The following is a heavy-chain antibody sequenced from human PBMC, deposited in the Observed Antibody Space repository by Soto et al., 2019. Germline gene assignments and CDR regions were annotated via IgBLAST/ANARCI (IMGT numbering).Heavy chain of an antibody. J-gene: IGHJ6*03. CDR1: GFTFSSYS. D-gene: IGHD2-15*01. V-gene: IGHV3-48*01. CDR3: ARVTRYCSGGSCYLSGYMDV. CDR2: ISSSSSTI. Sequence: PGGSLRLSCAASGFTFSSYSMNWVRQAPGKGLEWVSYISSSSSTIYYADSVKGRFTISRDNAKNSLYLQMNSLRAEDTAVYYCARVTRYCSGGSCYLSGYMDVWGKGTTVTVAS.